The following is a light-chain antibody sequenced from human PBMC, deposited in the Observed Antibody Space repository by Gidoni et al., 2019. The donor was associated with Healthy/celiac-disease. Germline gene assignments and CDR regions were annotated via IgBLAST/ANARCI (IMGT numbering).Light chain of an antibody. J-gene: IGKJ4*01. Sequence: DIQMTQSPSTLSASVGDRVTITCRASQSISSWLAWYQQKPGKAPKLLIYDASSLESGVPSRFSGSGSGTEFTLTISSLQPDDFATYYCQQYNSYSTLTFGGGTKVENK. CDR1: QSISSW. V-gene: IGKV1-5*01. CDR3: QQYNSYSTLT. CDR2: DAS.